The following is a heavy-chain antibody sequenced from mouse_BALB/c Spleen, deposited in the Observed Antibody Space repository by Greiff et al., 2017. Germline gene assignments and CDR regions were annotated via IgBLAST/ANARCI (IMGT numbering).Heavy chain of an antibody. Sequence: LVESGPGLVKPSQSLSLTCSVTGYSITSGYYWNWIRQFPGNKLEWMGYISYDGSNNYNPSLKNRISITRDTSKNQFFLKLNSVTTEDTATYYCAREGYYYGSSYWYFDVWGAGTTVTVSS. CDR2: ISYDGSN. V-gene: IGHV3-6*02. J-gene: IGHJ1*01. D-gene: IGHD1-1*01. CDR3: AREGYYYGSSYWYFDV. CDR1: GYSITSGYY.